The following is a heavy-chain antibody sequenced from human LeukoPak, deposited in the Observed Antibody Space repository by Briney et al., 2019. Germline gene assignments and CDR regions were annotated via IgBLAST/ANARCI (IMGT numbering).Heavy chain of an antibody. V-gene: IGHV3-23*01. CDR1: GFTFSSYA. D-gene: IGHD2-2*02. CDR3: AKDWGYCSSTSCYKEDAFDI. J-gene: IGHJ3*02. Sequence: PGGSLRLSCAASGFTFSSYAMSWVRQAPGKGLEWVSAIRGSGGSTYYADSVKGRFTISRDNSKNTLYLQMNSLRAEDTAVYYCAKDWGYCSSTSCYKEDAFDIWGQGTMVTVSS. CDR2: IRGSGGST.